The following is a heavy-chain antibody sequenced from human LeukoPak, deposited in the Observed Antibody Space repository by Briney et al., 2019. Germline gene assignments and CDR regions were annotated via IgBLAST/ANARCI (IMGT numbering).Heavy chain of an antibody. Sequence: GGSLRLSCAASGFTFSRHAMSWVRQAPGKGLEWVSLNSGSGTATYYADSVKGRFTISRDNSKNTLYLQMNSLRAEDTAVYHCAKGVAVASPYYFDYWGQGTLVTVSS. CDR1: GFTFSRHA. CDR3: AKGVAVASPYYFDY. J-gene: IGHJ4*02. CDR2: NSGSGTAT. V-gene: IGHV3-23*01. D-gene: IGHD6-19*01.